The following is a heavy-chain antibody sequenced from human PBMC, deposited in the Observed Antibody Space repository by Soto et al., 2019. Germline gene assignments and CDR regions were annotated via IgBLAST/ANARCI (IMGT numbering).Heavy chain of an antibody. D-gene: IGHD3-16*01. CDR2: IHYSGNT. Sequence: SETLSLTCTVSGASISPFYWSWIRQPPGKGLEWIGYIHYSGNTNYNPSLKSRLTISLDTSRNQFSLKLDSVTAADRAVYYCVKGGGGFDYWGQGTLVTVSS. V-gene: IGHV4-59*13. CDR3: VKGGGGFDY. J-gene: IGHJ4*02. CDR1: GASISPFY.